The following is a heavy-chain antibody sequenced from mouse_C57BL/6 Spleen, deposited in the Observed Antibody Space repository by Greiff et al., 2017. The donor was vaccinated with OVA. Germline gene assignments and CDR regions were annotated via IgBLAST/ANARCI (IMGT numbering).Heavy chain of an antibody. V-gene: IGHV1-50*01. Sequence: QVQLKQPGAELVKPGASVKLSCKASGYTFTSYWMQWVKQRPGQGLEWIGEIDPSDSYTNYNQKFKGKATLTVDTSSSTAYMQLSSLTSEDSAVYYCANTAMDYWGQGTSVTVSS. CDR2: IDPSDSYT. CDR1: GYTFTSYW. J-gene: IGHJ4*01. CDR3: ANTAMDY.